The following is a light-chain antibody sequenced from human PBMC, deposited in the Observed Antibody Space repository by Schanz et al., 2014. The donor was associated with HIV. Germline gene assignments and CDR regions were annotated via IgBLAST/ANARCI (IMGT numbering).Light chain of an antibody. J-gene: IGKJ5*01. CDR3: QQYATTPLT. V-gene: IGKV3-20*01. Sequence: EIVLTQSPGSLSLSPGGRATLSCGASQRLSSSYLAWYQQKRDQPPRLLVYGASSRATGIPDRFSGSGSGTDFTLTINSLDPEDSAVYYCQQYATTPLTFGQGTRLESK. CDR2: GAS. CDR1: QRLSSSY.